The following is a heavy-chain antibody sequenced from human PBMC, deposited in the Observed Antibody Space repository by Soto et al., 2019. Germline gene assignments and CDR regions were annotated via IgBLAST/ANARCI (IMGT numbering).Heavy chain of an antibody. V-gene: IGHV3-53*02. CDR1: GFSVSSDY. D-gene: IGHD3-3*01. Sequence: DVQLVETGGGLIQPGGSLRLSCAASGFSVSSDYMNWVRQDRGKGLEWVSVIYRGGSTYYADSVRGRFTISRDNSENTLFLQMNSLRAEDTAVYYCARATEWNALDIWGQGTMVTVSS. CDR3: ARATEWNALDI. J-gene: IGHJ3*02. CDR2: IYRGGST.